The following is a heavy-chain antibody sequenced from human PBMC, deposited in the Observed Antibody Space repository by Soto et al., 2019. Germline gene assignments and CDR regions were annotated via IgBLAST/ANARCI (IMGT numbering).Heavy chain of an antibody. CDR1: GFTFSSYA. CDR2: ISGSGGST. D-gene: IGHD5-12*01. CDR3: ARAPLGGTIRLEI. Sequence: EVQLLESGGGLEQPGGSLRLSCAASGFTFSSYAMSWVRQAPGKGLEWVSAISGSGGSTYYADSVKGRFTISSDNSKNTLYLQMNSRRAEDTVVYYSARAPLGGTIRLEIWGQGTMDTVSS. V-gene: IGHV3-23*01. J-gene: IGHJ3*02.